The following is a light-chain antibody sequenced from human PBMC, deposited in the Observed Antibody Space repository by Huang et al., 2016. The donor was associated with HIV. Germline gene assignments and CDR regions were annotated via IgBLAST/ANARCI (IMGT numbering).Light chain of an antibody. V-gene: IGKV3-15*01. J-gene: IGKJ1*01. CDR2: HGS. CDR1: QSVGVF. Sequence: EIVMTQPPATLSVSPGERATLSCRASQSVGVFLAWYQHKPGQAPRLLIYHGSTRATGFPARFSGSGSGTEFTLTISSLQSEDCAVYFCQQYNTWPWTFGQGTKVEIK. CDR3: QQYNTWPWT.